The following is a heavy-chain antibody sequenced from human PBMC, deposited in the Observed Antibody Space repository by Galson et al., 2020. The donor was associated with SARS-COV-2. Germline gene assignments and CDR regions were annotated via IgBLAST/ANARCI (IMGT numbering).Heavy chain of an antibody. CDR1: GFSLSTSGVG. Sequence: SGPTLVKPTQTLTLTCTFSGFSLSTSGVGVGWIRQPPGKALEWLALIYWDDDKRYSPSLKSRLTITKDTSNNQVVLTMTNMDPVDTATYYCSHRSITMVRGSFDPWGQGTLVTVSS. V-gene: IGHV2-5*02. CDR2: IYWDDDK. D-gene: IGHD3-10*01. CDR3: SHRSITMVRGSFDP. J-gene: IGHJ5*02.